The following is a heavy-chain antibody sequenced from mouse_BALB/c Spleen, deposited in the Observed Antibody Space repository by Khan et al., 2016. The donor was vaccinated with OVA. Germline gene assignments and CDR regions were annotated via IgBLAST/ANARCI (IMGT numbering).Heavy chain of an antibody. Sequence: QVQLQQSGTELVRPGASVKLSCKTSGYIFTSYWIHWVKQRPGQGLEWIAWIYPGTGSTYYNEKFKGKATLTADNSSSTAYLQLSSLKSEDSAVFVSARCKNDNYLGAIDYGGQGTTVTVSS. CDR2: IYPGTGST. CDR3: ARCKNDNYLGAIDY. V-gene: IGHV1S132*01. D-gene: IGHD3-1*01. J-gene: IGHJ4*01. CDR1: GYIFTSYW.